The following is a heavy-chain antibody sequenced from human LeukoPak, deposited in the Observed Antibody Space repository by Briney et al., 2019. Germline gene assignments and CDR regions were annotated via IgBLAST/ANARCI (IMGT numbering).Heavy chain of an antibody. Sequence: SQTLSPTCAIPGDSVSNNNAAWNWIRQSPSRGLEWLGRTYYRSKWYKDYAVSVKSRITINPDTSKNQFSLQLNSVTPEDTAIYYCVRGYSGHMDVWGQGTTVTVSS. CDR1: GDSVSNNNAA. CDR3: VRGYSGHMDV. CDR2: TYYRSKWYK. D-gene: IGHD5-12*01. J-gene: IGHJ6*02. V-gene: IGHV6-1*01.